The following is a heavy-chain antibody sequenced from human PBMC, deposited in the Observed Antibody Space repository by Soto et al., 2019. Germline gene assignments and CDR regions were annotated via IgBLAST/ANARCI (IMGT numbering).Heavy chain of an antibody. D-gene: IGHD6-13*01. CDR3: ASVGPIAAAGESYMDV. CDR2: INHSGST. Sequence: SETLSLTCAVYGGSFSGYCWSWIRQPPGKGLEWIGEINHSGSTNYNPSLKSRVTISVDTSKNQFSLKLSSVTAADTAVYYCASVGPIAAAGESYMDVWGKGTTVTVSS. CDR1: GGSFSGYC. V-gene: IGHV4-34*01. J-gene: IGHJ6*03.